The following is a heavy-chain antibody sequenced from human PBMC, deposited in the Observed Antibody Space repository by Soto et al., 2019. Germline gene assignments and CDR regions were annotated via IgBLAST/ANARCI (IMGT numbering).Heavy chain of an antibody. V-gene: IGHV3-21*06. CDR3: ARMGTTNAFDV. Sequence: EVQVVESGGGLVKPGGSLRLSCAASGFNFSTYILTWVRQAPGKGLEWISSLSGRSTYIYHADSVKGRFAISRDNAKNSLFLQMSSLRAEDTALYYCARMGTTNAFDVWGQGTMVTVSS. D-gene: IGHD1-1*01. CDR2: LSGRSTYI. CDR1: GFNFSTYI. J-gene: IGHJ3*01.